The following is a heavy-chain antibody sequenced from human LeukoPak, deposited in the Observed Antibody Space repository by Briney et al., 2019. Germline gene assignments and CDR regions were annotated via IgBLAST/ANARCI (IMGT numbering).Heavy chain of an antibody. CDR3: ARELRLGYFDY. V-gene: IGHV4-31*03. CDR2: IYYSGST. Sequence: PSQTLSLTCTVSSGSISSGGYYWSWIRQHPGKGLEWIGYIYYSGSTYYNPSLKSRVTISVGTSKNQFSLKLSSVTAADTAVYYCARELRLGYFDYWGQGTLVTVSS. CDR1: SGSISSGGYY. J-gene: IGHJ4*02. D-gene: IGHD2-15*01.